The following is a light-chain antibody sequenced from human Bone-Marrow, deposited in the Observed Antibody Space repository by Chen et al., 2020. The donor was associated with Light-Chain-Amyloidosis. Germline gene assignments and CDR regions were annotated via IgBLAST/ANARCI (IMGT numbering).Light chain of an antibody. V-gene: IGKV4-1*01. CDR2: WAS. J-gene: IGKJ1*01. Sequence: DIVMTQSPDSLAVSLGERATINCKSSQSVLHSPNNKNYLAWYQQKPGQPPKMLIYWASTRESGVPDRFSGSGSGTDFTLTISSLQAEDVAVYYCHQYCSTPRTFGQGTKVEIK. CDR1: QSVLHSPNNKNY. CDR3: HQYCSTPRT.